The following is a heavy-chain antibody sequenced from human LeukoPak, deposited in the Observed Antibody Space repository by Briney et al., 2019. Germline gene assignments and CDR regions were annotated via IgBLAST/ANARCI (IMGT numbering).Heavy chain of an antibody. CDR1: GGSISSGGYY. CDR3: ATRYSTSSIHPVRFDY. CDR2: IYCSGST. D-gene: IGHD6-6*01. Sequence: PSETLSLTCTVSGGSISSGGYYWSWIRQHPGKGLEWIGYIYCSGSTYYNPSLKSRLTISVDTSKNQFSLKLSSVTAADTAVYYCATRYSTSSIHPVRFDYWGQGTLVTVSS. J-gene: IGHJ4*02. V-gene: IGHV4-31*03.